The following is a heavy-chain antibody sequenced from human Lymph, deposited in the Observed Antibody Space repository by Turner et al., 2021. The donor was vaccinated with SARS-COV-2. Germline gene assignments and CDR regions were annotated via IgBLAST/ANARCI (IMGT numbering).Heavy chain of an antibody. CDR3: AKGTYCSSTSCPTVGAFDI. CDR2: SGGSGSST. D-gene: IGHD2-2*01. CDR1: GFAFRCYG. Sequence: EVQLLESGRGSVQPGGCLRLSCAASGFAFRCYGMTWVRQAPGKGLEWVSTSGGSGSSTYYADAVKGRFTISRDNSKNTLYLQMNSLRPEDTAVYYCAKGTYCSSTSCPTVGAFDIWGQGTMVTISS. J-gene: IGHJ3*02. V-gene: IGHV3-23*01.